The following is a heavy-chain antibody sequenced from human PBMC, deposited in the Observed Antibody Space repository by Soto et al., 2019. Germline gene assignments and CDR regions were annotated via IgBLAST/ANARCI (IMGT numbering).Heavy chain of an antibody. J-gene: IGHJ6*02. D-gene: IGHD3-3*01. CDR2: MNPNSGNT. V-gene: IGHV1-8*01. Sequence: GASVKVSCKASGYTFTSYDINWVRQATGQGLEWMGWMNPNSGNTGYAQKFQGRVTMTRNTSISTAYMELSSLRSEDTAVYYCARGRLYDDFWSGYYIPHYYYGMDVWGQGTTVTVSS. CDR1: GYTFTSYD. CDR3: ARGRLYDDFWSGYYIPHYYYGMDV.